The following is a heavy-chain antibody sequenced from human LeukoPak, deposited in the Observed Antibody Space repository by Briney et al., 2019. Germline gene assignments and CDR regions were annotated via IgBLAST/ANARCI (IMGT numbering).Heavy chain of an antibody. Sequence: HAGGSLRLSCAASGFTFSSYGMHWVRQAPGKGLEWVAVIWYDGSNKYYADSVKGRFTISRDNSKNTLYLQMNSLRAEDTAVYYCAKPYRDSSGYYLHLGAFDIWGQGTMVTVSS. J-gene: IGHJ3*02. CDR1: GFTFSSYG. V-gene: IGHV3-33*06. CDR2: IWYDGSNK. D-gene: IGHD3-22*01. CDR3: AKPYRDSSGYYLHLGAFDI.